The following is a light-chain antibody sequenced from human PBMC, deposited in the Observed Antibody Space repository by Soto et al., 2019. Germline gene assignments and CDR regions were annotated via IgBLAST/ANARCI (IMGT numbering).Light chain of an antibody. Sequence: DIQMTQSPSSLSASVGDGVTITCRASQTISSYLNWYQQKPGKAPRLLIYAASTLQSGVPSRFSGRGFATDFTLTINSLPHEDFATYYCQQSYSTPFSFGPGTKVEIK. J-gene: IGKJ3*01. CDR1: QTISSY. CDR2: AAS. CDR3: QQSYSTPFS. V-gene: IGKV1-39*01.